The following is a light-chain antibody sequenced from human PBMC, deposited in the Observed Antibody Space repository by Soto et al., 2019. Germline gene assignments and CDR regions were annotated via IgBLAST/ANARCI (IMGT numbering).Light chain of an antibody. CDR3: SSFTSSATYV. CDR2: DVS. Sequence: QSALTQPASVSGSPGQSITISCTGTSSDVGGHNSVSWYRQDPGKAPKLMIYDVSNRPSGVSDRFSGSKSGNTASLTISGLQTEDEADYYCSSFTSSATYVFGTGTQLTVL. J-gene: IGLJ1*01. V-gene: IGLV2-14*01. CDR1: SSDVGGHNS.